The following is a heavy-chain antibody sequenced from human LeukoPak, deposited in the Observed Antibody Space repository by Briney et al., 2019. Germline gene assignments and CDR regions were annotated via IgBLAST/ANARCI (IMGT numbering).Heavy chain of an antibody. CDR2: ISGNGGST. Sequence: GGSLRLSCAASGFTFSSYAMSWVRQAPGKGLEWVSGISGNGGSTYYADSVKGRFTISRDNSKNTLYLQMNSLRAEDTAVYYCARAIAAAGPPFDYWGQGTLVTVSS. V-gene: IGHV3-23*01. CDR3: ARAIAAAGPPFDY. D-gene: IGHD6-13*01. CDR1: GFTFSSYA. J-gene: IGHJ4*02.